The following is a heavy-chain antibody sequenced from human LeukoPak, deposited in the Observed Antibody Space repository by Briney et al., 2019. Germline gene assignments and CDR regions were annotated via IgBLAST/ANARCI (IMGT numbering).Heavy chain of an antibody. CDR2: ISYDGSNK. V-gene: IGHV3-30-3*01. D-gene: IGHD2-21*02. CDR1: GFTFSSYA. CDR3: AREGCGGDCYEPYFDY. Sequence: GGSLRLSCAASGFTFSSYAMHWVRQALGKGLEWVAVISYDGSNKYYADSVKGRFTISRDNSKNTLYLQMNSLRAEDTAVYYCAREGCGGDCYEPYFDYWGQGTLVTVSS. J-gene: IGHJ4*02.